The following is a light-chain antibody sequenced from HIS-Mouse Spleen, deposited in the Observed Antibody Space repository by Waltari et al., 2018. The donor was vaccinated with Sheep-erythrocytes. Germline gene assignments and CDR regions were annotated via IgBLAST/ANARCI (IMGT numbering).Light chain of an antibody. J-gene: IGLJ3*02. V-gene: IGLV3-1*01. Sequence: SYELTQPPSVSVSPGQTASITCSGDKLGDKYACWYQQKSGQSPVLVIYQDSKRPSGSPERFSGSNSGNTATLTISGTQAMDEADYYCQAWDSSTAWVFGGGTKLTVL. CDR2: QDS. CDR1: KLGDKY. CDR3: QAWDSSTAWV.